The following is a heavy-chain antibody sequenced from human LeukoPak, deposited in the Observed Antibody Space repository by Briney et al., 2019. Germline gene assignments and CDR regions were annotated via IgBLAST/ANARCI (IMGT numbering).Heavy chain of an antibody. D-gene: IGHD6-19*01. CDR2: INPDSGGT. V-gene: IGHV1-2*02. J-gene: IGHJ4*02. CDR1: GYTFTGYY. Sequence: ASVKVSCKASGYTFTGYYIHWVRQAPGQGLEWMGWINPDSGGTNYAQKFQGRVTMTRDTSIGTAYMELSRLRSDDTAVYYCARVLFYSSGNKSNRVDYWGQGTLVTVSS. CDR3: ARVLFYSSGNKSNRVDY.